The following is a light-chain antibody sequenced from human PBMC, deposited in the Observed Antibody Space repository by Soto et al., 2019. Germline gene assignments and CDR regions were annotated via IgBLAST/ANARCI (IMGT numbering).Light chain of an antibody. CDR2: EVS. J-gene: IGLJ2*01. V-gene: IGLV2-14*01. CDR3: SSSTSSNTPVV. Sequence: QSVLTQPASVSGSPGQSITISCTGTTSDIDDFNYVSWYQHHPGKAPKLIIYEVSNRPSGFSNRFSGSKSGNTASLTISGLQAEDEADYYCSSSTSSNTPVVFGGGTKLTVL. CDR1: TSDIDDFNY.